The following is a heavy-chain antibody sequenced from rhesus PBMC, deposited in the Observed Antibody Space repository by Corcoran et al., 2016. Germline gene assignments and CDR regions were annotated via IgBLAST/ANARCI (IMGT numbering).Heavy chain of an antibody. V-gene: IGHV4-173*01. CDR2: ISGSGGST. CDR1: GGSISSNF. D-gene: IGHD1-20*01. J-gene: IGHJ6*01. Sequence: QLQLQDSGPGLVKPSETLSLTCAVPGGSISSNFWRWIRPPPGKGLEWIGRISGSGGSTDYNPSLKSRVTISTDTSKNQFSLKLSSVTAADTAVYYCARRSWNKGGLDSWGQGVVVTVSS. CDR3: ARRSWNKGGLDS.